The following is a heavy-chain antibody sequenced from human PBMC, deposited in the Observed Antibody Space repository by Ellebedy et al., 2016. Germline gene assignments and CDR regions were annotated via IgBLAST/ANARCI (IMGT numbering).Heavy chain of an antibody. CDR1: GFTFSNYV. D-gene: IGHD5/OR15-5a*01. J-gene: IGHJ4*02. Sequence: GGSLRLXXATSGFTFSNYVMSWVRQAPGKGLEWVAGIGTGGELTYYADSVEGRFTISRDNPKNTMYLEVNNLRADDTAVYYCAKLGSTTSGEYWGQGTLVTVSS. CDR2: IGTGGELT. V-gene: IGHV3-23*01. CDR3: AKLGSTTSGEY.